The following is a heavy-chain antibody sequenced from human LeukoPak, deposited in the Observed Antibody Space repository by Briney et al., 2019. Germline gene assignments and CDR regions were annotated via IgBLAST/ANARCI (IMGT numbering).Heavy chain of an antibody. Sequence: GGSLRLSCAASGFSFSSYGMHWVRQAPGKGLEWVALIWYDGSNKYYTDSVKGRLTISRDNSKNTLYLQMNSLRAEDTAIYYCAREGPRGNSQFDYWGQGTLVTVSS. D-gene: IGHD2/OR15-2a*01. CDR1: GFSFSSYG. J-gene: IGHJ4*02. CDR2: IWYDGSNK. CDR3: AREGPRGNSQFDY. V-gene: IGHV3-33*01.